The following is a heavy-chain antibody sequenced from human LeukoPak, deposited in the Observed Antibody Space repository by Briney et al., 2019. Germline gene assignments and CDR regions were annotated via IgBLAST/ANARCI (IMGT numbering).Heavy chain of an antibody. CDR2: INHSGST. V-gene: IGHV4-34*01. D-gene: IGHD1-26*01. CDR3: ARGRKWWELLGYYFDY. Sequence: PSETLSLTCAVYGGSFSCYYWSWLRQPPGKGLEWIGEINHSGSTNYNPSLKSRVTISVDTSKNQFSLKLSSVTAADTAVYYCARGRKWWELLGYYFDYWGQGTLVTVSS. CDR1: GGSFSCYY. J-gene: IGHJ4*02.